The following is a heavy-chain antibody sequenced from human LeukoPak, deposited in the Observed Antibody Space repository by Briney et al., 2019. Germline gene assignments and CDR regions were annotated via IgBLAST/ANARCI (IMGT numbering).Heavy chain of an antibody. D-gene: IGHD1-26*01. CDR1: GFTFSSYA. CDR2: ISYDGSNK. V-gene: IGHV3-30*04. Sequence: GGSLRLSCAASGFTFSSYAMHWVRQAPGKGLGWVAVISYDGSNKYYADSVKGRFTISRDNSKNTLYLQMNSLRAEDTAVYYCARDLGPYSGSYYFDYWGQGTLVTVSS. J-gene: IGHJ4*02. CDR3: ARDLGPYSGSYYFDY.